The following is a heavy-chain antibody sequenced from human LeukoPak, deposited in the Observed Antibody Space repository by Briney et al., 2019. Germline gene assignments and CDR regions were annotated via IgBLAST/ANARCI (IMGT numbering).Heavy chain of an antibody. Sequence: GRSLRLSCAASGFTFSSYGMHWVRQAPGKGLEWMAVIWYDGSNKYYADSVKGRFTISRDNSKNTLYLQMNSLRAEDTAVYYCAKEGRGDKYNWFDPWGQGTLVTVSS. CDR2: IWYDGSNK. V-gene: IGHV3-33*06. CDR1: GFTFSSYG. D-gene: IGHD3-10*01. CDR3: AKEGRGDKYNWFDP. J-gene: IGHJ5*02.